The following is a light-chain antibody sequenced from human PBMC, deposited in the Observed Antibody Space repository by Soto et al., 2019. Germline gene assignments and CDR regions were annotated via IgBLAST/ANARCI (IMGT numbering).Light chain of an antibody. Sequence: QSALTQPASVSGSPGQSITISCSGTSSDVGGYNYVSWYQHHPGKAPKLMIYEVSNRPSGVSHRFSGSKSGNTASLTISGLQAGDGADYYCSSYTSSSLVFGGGTQLTVL. J-gene: IGLJ7*01. CDR1: SSDVGGYNY. CDR2: EVS. CDR3: SSYTSSSLV. V-gene: IGLV2-14*01.